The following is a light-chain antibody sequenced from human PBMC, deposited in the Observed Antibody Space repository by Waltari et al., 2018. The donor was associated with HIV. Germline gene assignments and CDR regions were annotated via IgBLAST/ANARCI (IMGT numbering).Light chain of an antibody. CDR3: AAWEDRLSWV. J-gene: IGLJ3*02. Sequence: QSVLTQPPSASGTPGQRVTISCSGSSSNIGSNYVYGYQQLPGTAPKLLIYMNNQRPSGVPDRFSCSKSGTSGSLAISGRRSEDEADYYCAAWEDRLSWVVGGGTKLTVL. CDR2: MNN. V-gene: IGLV1-47*01. CDR1: SSNIGSNY.